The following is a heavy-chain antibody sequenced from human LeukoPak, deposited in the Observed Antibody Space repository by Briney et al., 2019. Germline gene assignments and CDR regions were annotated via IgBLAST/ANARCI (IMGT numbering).Heavy chain of an antibody. CDR1: GGSISSYY. Sequence: SETLSLTCTVSGGSISSYYWSWIRQPPGKGLEWIGYIYYSGSTNYNPSLKSRVTISVDTSKNQFSLKLSSVTAADTAVYYCARAVGYYDILTGYSYNWFDPWGQGTLVTVSS. D-gene: IGHD3-9*01. CDR3: ARAVGYYDILTGYSYNWFDP. V-gene: IGHV4-59*01. J-gene: IGHJ5*02. CDR2: IYYSGST.